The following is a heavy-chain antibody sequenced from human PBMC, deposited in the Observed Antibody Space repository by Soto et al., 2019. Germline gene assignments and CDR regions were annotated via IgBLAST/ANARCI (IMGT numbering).Heavy chain of an antibody. CDR1: GYSFTNYG. D-gene: IGHD6-19*01. Sequence: QDQLVQSGVEVKKPGASVKVSCKASGYSFTNYGITWVRQAPGQGFEWMGWISAYNGNTNYAQKFQGRVTRTPDASPSAAYLELRSLRSDDAAVYYCARDRGVAPPVAGNTHYYYYMDVWGKGTTVTVSS. V-gene: IGHV1-18*01. CDR2: ISAYNGNT. CDR3: ARDRGVAPPVAGNTHYYYYMDV. J-gene: IGHJ6*03.